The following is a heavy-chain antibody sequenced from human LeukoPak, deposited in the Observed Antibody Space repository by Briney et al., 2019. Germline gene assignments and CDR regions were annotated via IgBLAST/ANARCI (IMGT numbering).Heavy chain of an antibody. CDR2: ISSSGSTI. D-gene: IGHD3-10*01. CDR1: GFTFSSYE. Sequence: GGSLRLSCAASGFTFSSYEMNWVRRAPGKGLEGVSYISSSGSTIYYADSVKGRFTISRDNAKNSLYLQMNSLRAEDTAVYYCARENIWFGPNWFDPWGQGTLVTVSS. J-gene: IGHJ5*02. V-gene: IGHV3-48*03. CDR3: ARENIWFGPNWFDP.